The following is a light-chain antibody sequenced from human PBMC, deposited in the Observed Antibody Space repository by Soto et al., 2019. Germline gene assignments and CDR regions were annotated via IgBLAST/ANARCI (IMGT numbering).Light chain of an antibody. J-gene: IGLJ1*01. V-gene: IGLV7-46*01. CDR1: TGAVTTGHY. CDR3: LLSYRGTYV. Sequence: QAVVTQEPSLTVSPGGTVTLTCGSSTGAVTTGHYPYWFQQKPGQVPTTLIYDGANKLSWSPARFSGSLLGGKAALTLSGAQPEDEAEYYCLLSYRGTYVFGPGTKVTGL. CDR2: DGA.